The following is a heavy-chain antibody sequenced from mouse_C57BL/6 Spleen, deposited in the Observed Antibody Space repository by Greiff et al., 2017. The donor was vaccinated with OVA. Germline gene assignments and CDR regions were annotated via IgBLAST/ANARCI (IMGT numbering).Heavy chain of an antibody. Sequence: QVQLKESGAELVRPGASVKLSCKASGYTFTDYYINWVKQRPGQGLEWIARIYPGSGNPYYNEKFKGQAPLTAAKSSRTAYMQLSSLTSEDSAVYFCARGGYDGYYAMDYWGQGTSVTVSS. D-gene: IGHD2-3*01. J-gene: IGHJ4*01. CDR2: IYPGSGNP. CDR3: ARGGYDGYYAMDY. V-gene: IGHV1-76*01. CDR1: GYTFTDYY.